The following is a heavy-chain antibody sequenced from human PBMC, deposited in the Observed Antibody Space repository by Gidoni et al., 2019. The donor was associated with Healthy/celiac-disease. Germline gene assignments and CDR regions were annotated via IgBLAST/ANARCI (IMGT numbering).Heavy chain of an antibody. Sequence: QVQLVESGGGLVKPGGSLRLSWAASGFTCSDYYMSWIRQAPGKGLEWVSYISSSSSYTNYADSVKGRFTISRDNAKNSLYLQMNSLRAEDTAVYYCARTRIAVADNWFDPWGQGTLVTVSS. CDR1: GFTCSDYY. CDR3: ARTRIAVADNWFDP. J-gene: IGHJ5*02. D-gene: IGHD6-19*01. CDR2: ISSSSSYT. V-gene: IGHV3-11*05.